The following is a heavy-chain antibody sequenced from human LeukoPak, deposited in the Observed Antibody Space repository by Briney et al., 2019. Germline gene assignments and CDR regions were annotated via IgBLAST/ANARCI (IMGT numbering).Heavy chain of an antibody. CDR1: GYTFTSYD. CDR3: ASPSVSSSPYYFDY. Sequence: GASVKVSCKASGYTFTSYDINWVRQAPGQGLEWMGWMNPNSGNTGYAQKFQGRVTMTRNTSISTAYMELSSLRSEDTAVYYCASPSVSSSPYYFDYWGQGTLVTVSS. D-gene: IGHD6-13*01. CDR2: MNPNSGNT. V-gene: IGHV1-8*01. J-gene: IGHJ4*02.